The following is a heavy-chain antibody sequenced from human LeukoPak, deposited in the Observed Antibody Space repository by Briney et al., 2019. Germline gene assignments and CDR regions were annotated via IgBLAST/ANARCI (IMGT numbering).Heavy chain of an antibody. CDR2: ISGRATNT. CDR3: AREGGGYRLFEF. J-gene: IGHJ4*02. V-gene: IGHV3-48*04. Sequence: GGSLRLSCAASGYPFSNYGMDWVRQTPGRGLEWISYISGRATNTEYADSVKARFTISRDNAENTLYLQMDDLRAEDTAVYYCAREGGGYRLFEFWGQGLLVTVSS. CDR1: GYPFSNYG. D-gene: IGHD2-15*01.